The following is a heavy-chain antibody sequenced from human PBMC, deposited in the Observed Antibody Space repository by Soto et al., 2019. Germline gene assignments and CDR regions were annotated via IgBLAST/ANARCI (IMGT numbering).Heavy chain of an antibody. CDR2: IYPGDSDT. D-gene: IGHD1-26*01. Sequence: PGESLKISCKGSGYSFTSYWIGWVRQMPGKGLEWMGIIYPGDSDTRYSPSFQGQVTISADKSISTAYLQWSNLKASDTAMYYCARRGADKGRAAGAGYLDAFDIWGQGTMVTVSS. V-gene: IGHV5-51*01. CDR3: ARRGADKGRAAGAGYLDAFDI. J-gene: IGHJ3*02. CDR1: GYSFTSYW.